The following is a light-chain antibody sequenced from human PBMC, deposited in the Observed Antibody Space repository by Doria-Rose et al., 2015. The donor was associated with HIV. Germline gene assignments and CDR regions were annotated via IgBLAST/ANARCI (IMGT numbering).Light chain of an antibody. CDR1: QSFSSTY. V-gene: IGKV3-20*01. CDR3: HQYGTSWT. Sequence: EIVLTQSPGTLSLSPGERATLSCRASQSFSSTYLAWYQQKPDQSPSLLIYDVSTRATGIPDRFSASVSGTDLSLTIIRLEPEDFALYYCHQYGTSWTFGQGTRVEI. J-gene: IGKJ1*01. CDR2: DVS.